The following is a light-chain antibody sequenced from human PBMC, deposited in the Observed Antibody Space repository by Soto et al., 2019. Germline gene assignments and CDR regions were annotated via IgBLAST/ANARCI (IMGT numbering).Light chain of an antibody. J-gene: IGKJ4*01. V-gene: IGKV1-5*03. Sequence: DIQMTQSPSTLSASVGDRVTITCRASQSLSSWLVWYQQKPGKVPKLLIYKASSLQSGVPSRFSGSESGTEFTLTISSLQPDNFATYYCQQYINYPLTFGGGTKVEIK. CDR1: QSLSSW. CDR3: QQYINYPLT. CDR2: KAS.